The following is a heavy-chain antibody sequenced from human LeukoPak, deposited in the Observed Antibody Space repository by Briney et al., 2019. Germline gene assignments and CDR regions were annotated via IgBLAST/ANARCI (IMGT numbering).Heavy chain of an antibody. CDR1: GFNFSSDG. Sequence: PGGSLRLSCAASGFNFSSDGMHWVRQAPGKGLEWVAVISYDGSDKFYADSVKGRFTISRDNSKNTLYLQMNSLRAEDTAVYYCAGRPVPAARKDAFDIWGQGTMVTVSS. CDR2: ISYDGSDK. CDR3: AGRPVPAARKDAFDI. J-gene: IGHJ3*02. V-gene: IGHV3-30*03. D-gene: IGHD2-2*01.